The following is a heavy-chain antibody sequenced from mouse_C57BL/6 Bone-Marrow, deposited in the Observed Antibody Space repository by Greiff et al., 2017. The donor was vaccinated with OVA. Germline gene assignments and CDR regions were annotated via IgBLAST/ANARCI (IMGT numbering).Heavy chain of an antibody. CDR1: GYTFTSYD. CDR3: ARSGGAWFAY. V-gene: IGHV1-85*01. CDR2: IYPRDGST. J-gene: IGHJ3*01. Sequence: VQLQQSGPELVKPGASVKLSCKASGYTFTSYDINWVKQRPGQGLEWIGWIYPRDGSTTYTEKFKGQATLTVDTSSSTAYIERHSLTSDDSAVYFCARSGGAWFAYWGQGTLVTVSA.